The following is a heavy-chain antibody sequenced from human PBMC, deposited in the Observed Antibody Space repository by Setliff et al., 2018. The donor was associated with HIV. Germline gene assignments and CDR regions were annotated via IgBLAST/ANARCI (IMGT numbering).Heavy chain of an antibody. CDR1: GYTFIRHG. D-gene: IGHD3-10*01. J-gene: IGHJ4*01. Sequence: ASVKVSCKAYGYTFIRHGISWVRQAPGQGLEWMGLISAYNGNTNYAENFQGRVTMTRDTSVITAYMELSSLRSDDTAVYFWARGALLAVFDFDHWGHGTQVTVSS. V-gene: IGHV1-18*01. CDR3: ARGALLAVFDFDH. CDR2: ISAYNGNT.